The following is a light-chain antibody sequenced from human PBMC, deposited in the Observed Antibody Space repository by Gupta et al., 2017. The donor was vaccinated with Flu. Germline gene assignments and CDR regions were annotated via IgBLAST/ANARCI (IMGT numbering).Light chain of an antibody. CDR2: DAS. CDR1: YGVSTK. CDR3: QQRSRWPPAIT. Sequence: ELVLTQSPDSMSLSPGERATLSCRASYGVSTKLAWYQQKPGQAPRLLIYDASNRATGIPARFSCSGSGTDFTLTINSLEAEDSAVYYCQQRSRWPPAITFGQGTRLEI. V-gene: IGKV3-11*01. J-gene: IGKJ5*01.